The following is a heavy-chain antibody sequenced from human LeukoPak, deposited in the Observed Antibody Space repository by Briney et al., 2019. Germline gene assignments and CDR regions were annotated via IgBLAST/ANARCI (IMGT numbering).Heavy chain of an antibody. CDR3: ARIPMAAGAYYFDY. V-gene: IGHV3-23*01. CDR2: ISGTGSST. J-gene: IGHJ4*02. Sequence: GGSLRLSCAASGFTFSSYAMNWVRQAPGKGLEWVSTISGTGSSTYYTDSVKGRFTISRDNSKNTLYLQMNSLRAEDTAVYYCARIPMAAGAYYFDYWGLGTLVSVSS. D-gene: IGHD6-13*01. CDR1: GFTFSSYA.